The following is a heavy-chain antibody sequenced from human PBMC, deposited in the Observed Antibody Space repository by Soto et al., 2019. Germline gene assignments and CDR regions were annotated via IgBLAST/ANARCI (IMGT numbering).Heavy chain of an antibody. D-gene: IGHD1-1*01. Sequence: QVQLQQWGAGLLKPSETLSLTCAVYGGSFSGYYWSWIRQPPGKGLEWIGEINHGGSTNYNPSLKSRVTISVDTSKNQFSLKLSSVTAADTAVYYCVRSWNGVFDYWGQGTLVTVSS. V-gene: IGHV4-34*01. CDR2: INHGGST. J-gene: IGHJ4*02. CDR1: GGSFSGYY. CDR3: VRSWNGVFDY.